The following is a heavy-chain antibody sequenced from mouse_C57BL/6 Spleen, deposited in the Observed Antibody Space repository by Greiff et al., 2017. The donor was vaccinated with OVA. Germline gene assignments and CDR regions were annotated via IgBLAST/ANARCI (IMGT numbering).Heavy chain of an antibody. CDR3: ARDRSLGRRYFDY. J-gene: IGHJ2*01. CDR1: GFTFSDYY. D-gene: IGHD4-1*01. Sequence: EVHLVESEGGLVQPGSSMKLSCTASGFTFSDYYMAWVRQVPEKGLEWVANINYDGSSTYYLDSLKSRFIISRDNAKNILYLQMSSLKSEDTATYYCARDRSLGRRYFDYWGQGTTLTVSS. V-gene: IGHV5-16*01. CDR2: INYDGSST.